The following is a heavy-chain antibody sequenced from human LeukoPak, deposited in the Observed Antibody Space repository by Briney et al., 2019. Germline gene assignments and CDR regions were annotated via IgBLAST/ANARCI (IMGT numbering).Heavy chain of an antibody. J-gene: IGHJ5*02. CDR1: GGSISGFY. CDR3: ARAQRRDSSSWYGALGWFDP. V-gene: IGHV4-59*12. CDR2: IYYSGST. Sequence: PSETLSLTCSVSGGSISGFYWSWIRQSPVKGLEWIGYIYYSGSTNYNPSLKSRVTISVDTSKNQFSLKLSSVTAADTAVYYCARAQRRDSSSWYGALGWFDPWGQGTLVTVSS. D-gene: IGHD6-13*01.